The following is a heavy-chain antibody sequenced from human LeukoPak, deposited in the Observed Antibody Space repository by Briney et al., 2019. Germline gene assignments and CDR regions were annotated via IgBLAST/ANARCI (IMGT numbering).Heavy chain of an antibody. Sequence: SETLSLTCVDSGVSISSYWWSWVRKPAGKGLEWIARIYTTGRTNYSPSFQSRVTMSIDMSKNHFSLTLRSVTAADTAVYYCARAGYTISAFHSDFWGQGAPVTVSS. D-gene: IGHD5-24*01. J-gene: IGHJ4*02. CDR1: GVSISSYW. CDR3: ARAGYTISAFHSDF. CDR2: IYTTGRT. V-gene: IGHV4-4*07.